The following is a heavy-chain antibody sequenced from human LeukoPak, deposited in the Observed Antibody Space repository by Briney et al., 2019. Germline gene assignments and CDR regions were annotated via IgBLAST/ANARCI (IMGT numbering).Heavy chain of an antibody. D-gene: IGHD4-23*01. CDR3: ARNSVGWYFDL. J-gene: IGHJ2*01. CDR1: GGSISSYY. CDR2: IYYSGST. V-gene: IGHV4-59*01. Sequence: SQTLSLTCTVSGGSISSYYWSWIRQPPGQGLEWNGYIYYSGSTNYNPSLKSRVTISVDTSKNQFSLKLSSVTAADTGVYYCARNSVGWYFDLWGRGTLVTVSS.